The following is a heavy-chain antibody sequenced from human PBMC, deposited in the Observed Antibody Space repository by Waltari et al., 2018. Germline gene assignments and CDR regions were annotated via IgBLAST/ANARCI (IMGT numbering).Heavy chain of an antibody. CDR3: ARAPTIAALTYFDY. CDR2: INAGNGNT. V-gene: IGHV1-3*01. J-gene: IGHJ4*02. Sequence: QVQLVQSGAEVKKPGASVKVSCKASGYTFTSYAMHWVRQAPGQRREWMGWINAGNGNTKYSQKFQGRVTITRDTSASTAYMELSSLRSEDTAVYYCARAPTIAALTYFDYWGQGTLVTVSS. D-gene: IGHD6-6*01. CDR1: GYTFTSYA.